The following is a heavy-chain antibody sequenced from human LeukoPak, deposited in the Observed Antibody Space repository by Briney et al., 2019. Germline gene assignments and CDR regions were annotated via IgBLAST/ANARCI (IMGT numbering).Heavy chain of an antibody. CDR3: ARDRTDILTTQTVDY. J-gene: IGHJ4*02. V-gene: IGHV4-39*07. CDR1: GGSISSYY. D-gene: IGHD3-9*01. CDR2: IYYSGST. Sequence: SETLSLTCTVSGGSISSYYWGWIRQPPGKGLEWIGSIYYSGSTYYNPSLKSRVTISVDTSKNQFSLKLSSVTAADTAVYYCARDRTDILTTQTVDYWGQGTLVTVSS.